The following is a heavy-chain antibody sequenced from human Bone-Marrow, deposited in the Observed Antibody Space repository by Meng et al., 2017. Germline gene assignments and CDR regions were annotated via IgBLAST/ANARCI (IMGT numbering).Heavy chain of an antibody. CDR3: ANLGAGPTVY. CDR1: GYSISSGYY. CDR2: IYHSGST. D-gene: IGHD3-16*01. J-gene: IGHJ4*02. V-gene: IGHV4-38-2*01. Sequence: SQTLSLTCAVAGYSISSGYYWGWIRQPPGKGLEWIGSIYHSGSTYYNPSLKSRVTISVDTSKNQYSLKLSTVTAADTAVYYGANLGAGPTVYWGQGTLVTVSS.